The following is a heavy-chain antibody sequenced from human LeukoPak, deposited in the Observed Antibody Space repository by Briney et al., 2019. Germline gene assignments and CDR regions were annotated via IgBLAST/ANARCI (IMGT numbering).Heavy chain of an antibody. Sequence: GGSLRLSCAASGFTFSSYGMHWVRQAPGKGLEWVAVISYDGSNKYYADSVKGRFTISRDNSKNTLYLQMNSLRAEDTAVYYCAKGRXXFVLVXAXXDYWGQG. D-gene: IGHD2-2*01. CDR2: ISYDGSNK. J-gene: IGHJ4*02. V-gene: IGHV3-30*18. CDR3: AKGRXXFVLVXAXXDY. CDR1: GFTFSSYG.